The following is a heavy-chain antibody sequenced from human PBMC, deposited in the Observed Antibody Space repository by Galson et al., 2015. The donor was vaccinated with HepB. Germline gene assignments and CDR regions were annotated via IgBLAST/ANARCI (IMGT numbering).Heavy chain of an antibody. CDR3: ARVGGPMIVVVTDNWFDP. D-gene: IGHD3-22*01. Sequence: SVKVSCKASGYTFTSYAMHWVRQAPGQRLEWMGWINAGNGNTKYSQKFQGRVTITRDTSASTAYMELSSLRSEDTAVYYCARVGGPMIVVVTDNWFDPWGQGTLVTVSS. J-gene: IGHJ5*02. V-gene: IGHV1-3*01. CDR1: GYTFTSYA. CDR2: INAGNGNT.